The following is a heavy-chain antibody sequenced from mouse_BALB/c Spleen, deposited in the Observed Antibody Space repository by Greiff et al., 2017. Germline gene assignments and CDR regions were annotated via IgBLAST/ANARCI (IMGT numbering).Heavy chain of an antibody. Sequence: DLVKPGASVKLSCKASGYTFTSYWINWIKQRPGQGLEWIGRIAPGSGSTYYNEMFKGKATLTVDTSSSTAYIQLSSLSSEDSAVYCCARGESMDYWGQGTSVTVSS. CDR3: ARGESMDY. V-gene: IGHV1S41*01. D-gene: IGHD2-13*01. CDR1: GYTFTSYW. CDR2: IAPGSGST. J-gene: IGHJ4*01.